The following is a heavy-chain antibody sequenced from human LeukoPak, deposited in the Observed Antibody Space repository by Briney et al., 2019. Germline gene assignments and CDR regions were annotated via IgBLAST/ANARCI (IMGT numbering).Heavy chain of an antibody. V-gene: IGHV1-3*03. Sequence: ASVKVSCKASGYTFTNYAVNWVRQAPGQRLEWMGWINAGNGNTKYSQKFQDRVTLTRDTSASTAYMELSSLRSEDMAVYYCARGIWTSHSVGYYFDNWGQGTLVTVSS. CDR1: GYTFTNYA. J-gene: IGHJ4*02. CDR2: INAGNGNT. D-gene: IGHD5/OR15-5a*01. CDR3: ARGIWTSHSVGYYFDN.